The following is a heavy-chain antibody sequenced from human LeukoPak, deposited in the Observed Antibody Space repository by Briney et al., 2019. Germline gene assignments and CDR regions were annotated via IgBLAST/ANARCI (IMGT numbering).Heavy chain of an antibody. CDR2: IYYSGST. CDR1: GGSISSGDYY. D-gene: IGHD3-3*01. Sequence: QTSETLSLTCTVSGGSISSGDYYWSWIRQPPGKGLEWIGYIYYSGSTYYNPSLKSRVTISVDTSKNQFSLKLSSVTAADTAVYYCARDSRYYDFSWGQGTLVTVSS. CDR3: ARDSRYYDFS. J-gene: IGHJ5*02. V-gene: IGHV4-30-4*08.